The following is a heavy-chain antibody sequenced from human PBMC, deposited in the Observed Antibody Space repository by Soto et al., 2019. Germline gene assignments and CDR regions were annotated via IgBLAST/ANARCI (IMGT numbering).Heavy chain of an antibody. CDR3: ARLVIAAAGTRGFDP. Sequence: SETLSLTCTVSGGSIXXXYWSWIRXXPGKGLEWIGYIYYSGSTNYNPSLKRRVTISVDTSKNQFSLKLSSVTAADTAVYYCARLVIAAAGTRGFDPWGQGTLVTVSS. CDR1: GGSIXXXY. J-gene: IGHJ5*02. CDR2: IYYSGST. V-gene: IGHV4-59*08. D-gene: IGHD6-13*01.